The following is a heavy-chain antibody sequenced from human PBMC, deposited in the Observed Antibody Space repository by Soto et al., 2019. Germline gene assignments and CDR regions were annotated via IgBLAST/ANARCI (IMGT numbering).Heavy chain of an antibody. Sequence: QVQLVQSGAEVRKPGASVKVSCKVSGHTLTELSMHWVRQAPGKGLEWMGGFDPEDGETISAQKFQVRVTVTEDTSTDSPYLELSSLRSEDTAVYYWAAGGTRWLHSTFDSWGQGTLVTISS. V-gene: IGHV1-24*01. CDR3: AAGGTRWLHSTFDS. J-gene: IGHJ4*02. D-gene: IGHD1-1*01. CDR2: FDPEDGET. CDR1: GHTLTELS.